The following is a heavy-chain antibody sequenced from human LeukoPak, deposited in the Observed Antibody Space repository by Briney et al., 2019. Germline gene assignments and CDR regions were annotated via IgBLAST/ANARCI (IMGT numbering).Heavy chain of an antibody. CDR1: GGSISSYY. Sequence: ASEPLSLTCTVSGGSISSYYWSWIRQPPGKGLEWIGYIYYSGSTNYNPSLKSRVTISVDTSKNQFSLKLSSVTAADTAVYYCARVKYSSSPSYYYYYYGMDVWGQGTTVTVSS. CDR3: ARVKYSSSPSYYYYYYGMDV. D-gene: IGHD6-6*01. V-gene: IGHV4-59*01. CDR2: IYYSGST. J-gene: IGHJ6*02.